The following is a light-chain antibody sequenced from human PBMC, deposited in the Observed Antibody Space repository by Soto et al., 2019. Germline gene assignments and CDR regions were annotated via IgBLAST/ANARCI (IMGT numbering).Light chain of an antibody. CDR2: DAS. V-gene: IGKV3-11*01. J-gene: IGKJ2*01. CDR3: QQAKSFPYT. CDR1: QSVSSY. Sequence: EIVMTQSPCTLSVSPGERVTLSCRASQSVSSYLAWYQQKPGQAPRLLIFDASNRATGTPARFSGSGSGTDFTLTISSLQPEDFATYYCQQAKSFPYTFGQGTKV.